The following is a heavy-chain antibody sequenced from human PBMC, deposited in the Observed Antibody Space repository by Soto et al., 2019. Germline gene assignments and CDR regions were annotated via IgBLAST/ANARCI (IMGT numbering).Heavy chain of an antibody. V-gene: IGHV4-59*01. Sequence: QVQLQESGPGLVKPSETLSLTCTVSGGSITTYQWSWIRQPPGKGLEWIGGYSGFTDYNPSLESRATISVAHSNNQFSLTLRSVTAADTAVYYCARDYGDYSFFFDYWGQGALVTVSS. CDR1: GGSITTYQ. CDR2: YSGFT. CDR3: ARDYGDYSFFFDY. D-gene: IGHD4-17*01. J-gene: IGHJ4*02.